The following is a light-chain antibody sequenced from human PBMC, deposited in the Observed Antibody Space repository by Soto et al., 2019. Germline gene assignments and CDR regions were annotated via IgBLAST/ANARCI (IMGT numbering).Light chain of an antibody. CDR1: SSDVGGYNF. CDR2: DVT. CDR3: SSYTNSITFVI. Sequence: QSALTQPASVSGSPGQSITISCTGTSSDVGGYNFVSWYQQHPGKAPKLMIYDVTNRPSGVSNRFSGSNSGNTASLTISGLQAEDEADYCCSSYTNSITFVIFGGGTKLTVL. J-gene: IGLJ2*01. V-gene: IGLV2-14*03.